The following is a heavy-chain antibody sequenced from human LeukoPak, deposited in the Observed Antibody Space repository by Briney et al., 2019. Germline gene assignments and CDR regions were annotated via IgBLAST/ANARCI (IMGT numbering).Heavy chain of an antibody. CDR1: GGSITNTNY. J-gene: IGHJ4*02. CDR2: VKLQGST. V-gene: IGHV4-4*02. Sequence: SETLSLTCGVSGGSITNTNYWTWVRQPPGKGLEWIGEVKLQGSTKYNPSLMGRVAISVDTSENHISLQLTSVTAADTAVYYCAREGGPYRPLDYSGQGTLVTVS. CDR3: AREGGPYRPLDY.